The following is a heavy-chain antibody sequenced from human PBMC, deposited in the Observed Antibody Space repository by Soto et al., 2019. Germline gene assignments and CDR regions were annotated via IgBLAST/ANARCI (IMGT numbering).Heavy chain of an antibody. J-gene: IGHJ5*02. D-gene: IGHD3-9*01. CDR2: IYYSGST. Sequence: SETLSLTCTVSGGSISSYYWSWIRQPPGKGLEWIGYIYYSGSTNYNPSLKSRVTISVDTSKNQFSLKLRSVTAADTVVYYFARYKGAYDILTGYYAWFDLWGQGTLVTVSS. CDR3: ARYKGAYDILTGYYAWFDL. V-gene: IGHV4-59*01. CDR1: GGSISSYY.